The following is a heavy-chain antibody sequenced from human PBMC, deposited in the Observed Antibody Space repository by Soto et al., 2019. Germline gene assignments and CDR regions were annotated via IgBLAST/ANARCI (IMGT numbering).Heavy chain of an antibody. CDR1: GFTFSSYA. V-gene: IGHV3-23*01. J-gene: IGHJ5*02. Sequence: EVQLLESGGGLVQPGGSLRLSCAASGFTFSSYAMSWVRQAPGKGLEWVSAISGSGGSTYYADCVKGRFTISRDNSKNTLYLQMNSLRAEDTAVYYCAKDIRGNGWFDPWGQGTLVTVSS. D-gene: IGHD3-10*01. CDR3: AKDIRGNGWFDP. CDR2: ISGSGGST.